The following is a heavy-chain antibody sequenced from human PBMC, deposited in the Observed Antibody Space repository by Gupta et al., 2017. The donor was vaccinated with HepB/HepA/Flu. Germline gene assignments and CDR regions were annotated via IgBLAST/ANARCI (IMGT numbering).Heavy chain of an antibody. D-gene: IGHD3-10*01. CDR3: ARSLYGSGSYYIDY. V-gene: IGHV4-59*01. CDR1: GGSISRYY. Sequence: QVQLQESGPGLVKPSETLSLTCTVSGGSISRYYWSWIRQPPGKGLEWIGYIYYSGSTNYNPSLKSRVTISVDTSKNQFSLKLSSVTAADTAVYYCARSLYGSGSYYIDYWGQGTLVTVSS. J-gene: IGHJ4*02. CDR2: IYYSGST.